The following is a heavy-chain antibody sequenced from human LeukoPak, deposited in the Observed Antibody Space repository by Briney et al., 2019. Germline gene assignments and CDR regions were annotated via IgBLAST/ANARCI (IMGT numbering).Heavy chain of an antibody. CDR3: ARDGIVATIKEGFDY. V-gene: IGHV1-3*01. CDR2: INAGNGNT. CDR1: GYTFTSYA. Sequence: ASVKVSCKASGYTFTSYAMHWVRQAPGQRLEWMGWINAGNGNTKYSQKFQGRVTITRDTSASTAYMELSSLRSEDTAVYYCARDGIVATIKEGFDYWGQGTLVTVTS. D-gene: IGHD5-12*01. J-gene: IGHJ4*02.